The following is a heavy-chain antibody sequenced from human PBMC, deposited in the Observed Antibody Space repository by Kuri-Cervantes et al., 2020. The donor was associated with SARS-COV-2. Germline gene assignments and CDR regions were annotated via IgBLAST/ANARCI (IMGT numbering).Heavy chain of an antibody. V-gene: IGHV3-73*01. CDR1: GFTFSGSA. Sequence: GESLKISCAASGFTFSGSAMHWVRQASGKGLEWVGRIRSKANSYATAYAASVKGRFTISRDDSKNTAYLQMNSLRAEDTAVYYCASAVAGSTSHYYGMDVWGQGTTVTVSS. CDR3: ASAVAGSTSHYYGMDV. CDR2: IRSKANSYAT. J-gene: IGHJ6*02. D-gene: IGHD6-19*01.